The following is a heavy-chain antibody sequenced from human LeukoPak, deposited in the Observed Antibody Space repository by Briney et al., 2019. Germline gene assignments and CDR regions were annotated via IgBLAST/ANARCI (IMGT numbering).Heavy chain of an antibody. CDR2: MNPNSGNT. D-gene: IGHD3-10*01. CDR3: ARSPQGIWFGELLYPDY. J-gene: IGHJ4*02. CDR1: GYTFTSYD. V-gene: IGHV1-8*01. Sequence: GASVKVSCKASGYTFTSYDINWVRQATGQGLEWMGWMNPNSGNTGYAQKFQGRVTMTRNTSISTAYMELSSLRSEDTAVYYCARSPQGIWFGELLYPDYWGQGTLVTVSS.